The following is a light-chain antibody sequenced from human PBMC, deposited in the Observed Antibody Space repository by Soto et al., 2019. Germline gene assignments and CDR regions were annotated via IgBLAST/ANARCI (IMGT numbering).Light chain of an antibody. CDR2: DAS. V-gene: IGKV3-11*01. CDR3: QQYYNYSPWT. Sequence: EIVLTQSPATLSLSPGERATLSCRASQRVSSYLAWYQQKPGQAPRLLIYDASNRATGIPARFSGSGSGTDFTLTISSLQPDDFATYYCQQYYNYSPWTFGQGTRWIS. J-gene: IGKJ1*01. CDR1: QRVSSY.